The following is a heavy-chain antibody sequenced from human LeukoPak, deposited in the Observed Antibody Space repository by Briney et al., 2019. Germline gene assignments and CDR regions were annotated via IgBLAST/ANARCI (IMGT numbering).Heavy chain of an antibody. CDR1: GFTFSSYA. CDR3: AKASVGCGYYVEYAFDI. D-gene: IGHD3-22*01. CDR2: ISGSGGST. V-gene: IGHV3-23*01. Sequence: QTGGSLRLSCAASGFTFSSYAMSWVRQAPGTGLEWVSAISGSGGSTYYAASVKGRFTISRDNSKNTLYLQMNSLRAEDTAVYYCAKASVGCGYYVEYAFDIWGQGTMVTVSS. J-gene: IGHJ3*02.